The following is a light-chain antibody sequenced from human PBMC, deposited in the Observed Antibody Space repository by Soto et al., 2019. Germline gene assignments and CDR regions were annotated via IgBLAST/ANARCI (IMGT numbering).Light chain of an antibody. V-gene: IGKV3-15*01. J-gene: IGKJ1*01. Sequence: EIVMTQSPATLSVSPGERATLSCRASQSVSSNLAWYQQKPGRAPRLLIYGASTRVTGVPARFSGSWSGTEFTLTISSLQSEDFAVYYCQQYNNWPPWAFGQGTKVEIK. CDR1: QSVSSN. CDR3: QQYNNWPPWA. CDR2: GAS.